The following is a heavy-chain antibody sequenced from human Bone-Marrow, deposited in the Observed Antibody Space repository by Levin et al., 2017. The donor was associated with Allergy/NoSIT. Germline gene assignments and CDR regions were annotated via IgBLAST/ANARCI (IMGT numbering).Heavy chain of an antibody. CDR1: GVTVFNNY. CDR3: GRDGPGGGH. V-gene: IGHV3-66*01. CDR2: IYSGGGT. J-gene: IGHJ4*02. D-gene: IGHD3-10*01. Sequence: QRGESLKISCTASGVTVFNNYFMWVRQAPGKGLEWVSHIYSGGGTNYADSVKGRFSVSRDNSKNTVYLQMNSLRADDTAVYYCGRDGPGGGHWGPGTQVTVSS.